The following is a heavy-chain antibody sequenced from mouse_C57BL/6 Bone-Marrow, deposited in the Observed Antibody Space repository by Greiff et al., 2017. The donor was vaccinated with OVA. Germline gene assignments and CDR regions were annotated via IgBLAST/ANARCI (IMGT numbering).Heavy chain of an antibody. CDR2: INSAGGST. Sequence: EVKLMESGGGLVQPGESLKLSCESNEYEFPSHDMSWVRKTPEKRLELVAAINSAGGSTYYPDTMERRFIITRDKTTKTLYLQMSSLRSEDTALYYCARHGGDGYYVPWFAYWGQGTLVTVSA. CDR1: EYEFPSHD. J-gene: IGHJ3*01. D-gene: IGHD2-3*01. V-gene: IGHV5-2*01. CDR3: ARHGGDGYYVPWFAY.